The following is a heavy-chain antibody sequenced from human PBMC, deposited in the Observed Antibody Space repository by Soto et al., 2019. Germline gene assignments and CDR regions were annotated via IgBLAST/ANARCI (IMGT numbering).Heavy chain of an antibody. CDR3: ARGRPSIAVAGLYFDY. J-gene: IGHJ4*02. V-gene: IGHV4-34*01. CDR2: INHSGST. CDR1: CWSFSGYY. D-gene: IGHD6-19*01. Sequence: SETLSLTCAVYCWSFSGYYWSWIRQAPVKGREWIGEINHSGSTNYNPSLKSRVTISVDTSKNQFSLKMSSVTAADTAVYYCARGRPSIAVAGLYFDYWGQGTLVTVSS.